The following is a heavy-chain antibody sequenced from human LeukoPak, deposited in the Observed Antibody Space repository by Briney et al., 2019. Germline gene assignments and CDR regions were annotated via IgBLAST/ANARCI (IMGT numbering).Heavy chain of an antibody. CDR1: GFIFNNYA. J-gene: IGHJ4*02. CDR3: AKDGGYCSGGSCYSNFDY. CDR2: ISGSGGST. Sequence: GGTLRLSCAASGFIFNNYALSWVRQTPGKGLEWVSAISGSGGSTYYADSVKGRFTISRDNSKNTLYLQMNSLRAEDTAVYYCAKDGGYCSGGSCYSNFDYWGQGTLVTVSS. D-gene: IGHD2-15*01. V-gene: IGHV3-23*01.